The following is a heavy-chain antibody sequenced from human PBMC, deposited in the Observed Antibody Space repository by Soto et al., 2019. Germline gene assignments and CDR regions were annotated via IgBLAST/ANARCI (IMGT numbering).Heavy chain of an antibody. V-gene: IGHV1-18*01. CDR3: ARGLYDYIWGSYRRFDAFDI. J-gene: IGHJ3*02. CDR2: ISAYNGNT. Sequence: VKVSCKASGYTFTSYGVIWVRQAPGQGLEWMGWISAYNGNTNYAQKLQGRVTMTTDTSTSTAYMELRSLRSDDTAVYYCARGLYDYIWGSYRRFDAFDIWGQGTMVTVSS. D-gene: IGHD3-16*02. CDR1: GYTFTSYG.